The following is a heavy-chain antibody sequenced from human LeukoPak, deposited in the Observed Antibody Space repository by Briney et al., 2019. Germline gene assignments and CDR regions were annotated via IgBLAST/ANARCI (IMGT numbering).Heavy chain of an antibody. CDR2: ISYDGSNK. Sequence: GGSLRLSCAASGFTFSSYAMHWVRQAPGKGLEWLAVISYDGSNKYYADSVKGRFTISRDNSKNTLYLQMNSLRAEDTAVYYCASSYDSSGYYSADFDYWGQGTLVTVSS. J-gene: IGHJ4*02. CDR3: ASSYDSSGYYSADFDY. CDR1: GFTFSSYA. D-gene: IGHD3-22*01. V-gene: IGHV3-30-3*01.